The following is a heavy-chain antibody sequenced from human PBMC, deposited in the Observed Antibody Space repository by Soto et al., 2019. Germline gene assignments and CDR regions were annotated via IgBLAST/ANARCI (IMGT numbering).Heavy chain of an antibody. V-gene: IGHV3-21*01. CDR2: ISSSSSYI. CDR1: GFTFSSYS. CDR3: ARGYCSGGSCGGAPSWFDP. Sequence: EVQLVESGGGPVKPGGSLRLSCAASGFTFSSYSMNWVRQAPGKGLEWVSSISSSSSYIYYADSVKGRFTISRDNAKNSLYLQMNSLRAEDTAVYYCARGYCSGGSCGGAPSWFDPWGQGTLVTVSS. D-gene: IGHD2-15*01. J-gene: IGHJ5*02.